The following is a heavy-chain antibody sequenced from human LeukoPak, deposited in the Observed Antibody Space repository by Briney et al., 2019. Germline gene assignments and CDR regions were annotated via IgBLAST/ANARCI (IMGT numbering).Heavy chain of an antibody. CDR1: GFTFSSYA. J-gene: IGHJ4*02. D-gene: IGHD3-10*01. CDR3: ARVFSGSYS. V-gene: IGHV3-7*04. CDR2: INQDGSET. Sequence: GGSLRLSCAASGFTFSSYAMSWVRQAPGKGLEWVANINQDGSETYFVDSVKGRFTISRDNAKNSLYLQMSSLRAEDTAVYYCARVFSGSYSWGQGTQVTVSS.